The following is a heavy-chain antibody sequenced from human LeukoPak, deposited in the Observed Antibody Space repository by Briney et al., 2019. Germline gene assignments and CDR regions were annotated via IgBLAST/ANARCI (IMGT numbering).Heavy chain of an antibody. CDR3: ARANTDYYDSSGYYYQGY. Sequence: SETLSLTCAVYGGSFSGYYWSWIRQPPGKGLEWIGEINHSGSTNYNPSLKSRVTISVDTSKNQFSLKLSSVTAEDTAVYYCARANTDYYDSSGYYYQGYWGQGTLVTVSS. D-gene: IGHD3-22*01. V-gene: IGHV4-34*01. CDR2: INHSGST. CDR1: GGSFSGYY. J-gene: IGHJ4*02.